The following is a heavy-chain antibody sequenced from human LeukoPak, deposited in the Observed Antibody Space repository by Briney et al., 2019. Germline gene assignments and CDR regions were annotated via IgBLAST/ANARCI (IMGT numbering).Heavy chain of an antibody. J-gene: IGHJ4*02. D-gene: IGHD3-16*01. Sequence: GGSLRLSCVASGFPFDRYWMSWVRQAPGKGLEWVANIKHDGSEKNFVDSVKGRFTISRDNAENSLFLQTNSLRADDTAVYFCARQLIYEAYFDFWGQGTLVTVSS. CDR1: GFPFDRYW. CDR3: ARQLIYEAYFDF. CDR2: IKHDGSEK. V-gene: IGHV3-7*01.